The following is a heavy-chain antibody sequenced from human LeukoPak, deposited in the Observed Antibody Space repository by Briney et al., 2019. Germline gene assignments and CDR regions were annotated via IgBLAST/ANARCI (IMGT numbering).Heavy chain of an antibody. CDR2: ISSSSSYI. J-gene: IGHJ3*02. V-gene: IGHV3-21*01. CDR1: GFTFSSYS. D-gene: IGHD2-21*01. CDR3: ARDHMGSPYAFDI. Sequence: GGSLRLSCAASGFTFSSYSMNWVRQAPGKGLEWVSSISSSSSYIYYADSVKGRFTISRDNAKNSLYLQMNSLRAEDTAVYYCARDHMGSPYAFDIWGQGTMVTVSS.